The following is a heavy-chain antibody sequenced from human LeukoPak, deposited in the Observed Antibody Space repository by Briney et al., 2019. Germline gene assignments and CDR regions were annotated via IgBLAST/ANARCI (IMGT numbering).Heavy chain of an antibody. J-gene: IGHJ4*02. CDR3: ASQWGNNPIGK. CDR2: INDNGSTM. D-gene: IGHD3-16*01. CDR1: GFTFRNYE. V-gene: IGHV3-48*03. Sequence: PGGSLRLSCAASGFTFRNYEMDWLRQAPGKGLEWVSYINDNGSTMYYADSVKGRFTISRDNSKSSLYLQMNRLTAEDTAIYYCASQWGNNPIGKWGQGTLATVSS.